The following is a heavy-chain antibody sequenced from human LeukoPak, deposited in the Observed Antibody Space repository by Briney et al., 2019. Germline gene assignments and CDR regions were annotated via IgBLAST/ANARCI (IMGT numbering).Heavy chain of an antibody. J-gene: IGHJ4*02. CDR3: ALSRVTAAEIFDY. D-gene: IGHD2-2*01. CDR2: IYYSGST. CDR1: GGSISSYY. Sequence: SETLSLTCTVSGGSISSYYWSWIRQPPGKGLEWIGYIYYSGSTNYNPSLKSRVTISVDTSKNQFSLKLSSVTAADTAVYYCALSRVTAAEIFDYWGQGTLVTVSS. V-gene: IGHV4-59*01.